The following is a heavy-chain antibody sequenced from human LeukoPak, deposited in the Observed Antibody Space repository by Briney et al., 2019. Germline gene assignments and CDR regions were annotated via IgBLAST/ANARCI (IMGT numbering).Heavy chain of an antibody. V-gene: IGHV4-39*01. CDR2: IYYSGST. Sequence: SETLSLTCTVSGGSISSSSYYWGWIRQPPGKGLEWIGRIYYSGSTYYNPSLKSRVTISVDTSKNQFSLKLSSVTAADTAVYYCARADYDFWSGYFSPPDVWGKGTTVTVSS. D-gene: IGHD3-3*01. CDR3: ARADYDFWSGYFSPPDV. CDR1: GGSISSSSYY. J-gene: IGHJ6*04.